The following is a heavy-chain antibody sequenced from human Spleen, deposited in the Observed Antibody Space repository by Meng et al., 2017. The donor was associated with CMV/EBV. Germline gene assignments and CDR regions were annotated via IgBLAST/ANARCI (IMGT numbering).Heavy chain of an antibody. D-gene: IGHD3-3*01. CDR3: ARADYDFWSGSGY. V-gene: IGHV3-30-3*01. Sequence: CAASGFIFDSFALHWVRQAPGKGLEWVAVISYDGDNKYYADSVKGRFTISRDNSNSTVYLQMNSLRTEDTAVYYCARADYDFWSGSGYWGQGTLVTVSS. CDR1: GFIFDSFA. J-gene: IGHJ4*02. CDR2: ISYDGDNK.